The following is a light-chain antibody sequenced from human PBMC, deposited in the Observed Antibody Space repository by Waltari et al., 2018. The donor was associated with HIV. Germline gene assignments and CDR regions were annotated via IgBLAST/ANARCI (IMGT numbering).Light chain of an antibody. CDR3: MQRIEFPWT. CDR1: QSLLDNDDGNTY. Sequence: IVMTQTPLSLPVTPGEPASISCRSSQSLLDNDDGNTYLDWYLQKPGQSPQLLIYTISYRASGVPDRFSGGGSGSNFTLKINRVEAEDVGVYYCMQRIEFPWTFGQGTKLEIK. J-gene: IGKJ2*01. V-gene: IGKV2-40*01. CDR2: TIS.